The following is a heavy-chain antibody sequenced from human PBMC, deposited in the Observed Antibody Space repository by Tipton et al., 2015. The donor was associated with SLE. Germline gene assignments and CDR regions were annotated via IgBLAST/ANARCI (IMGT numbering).Heavy chain of an antibody. J-gene: IGHJ2*01. Sequence: LRLSCAVSGYSISNSNWWAWIRQPPGKGLEWIGYIYYSGSTFYNPSLKSRVTVSVDTSKNQFSLKLSSVTAADTAVYYCARNGGSYYMYFNLWGRDTLVTVSS. CDR3: ARNGGSYYMYFNL. D-gene: IGHD1-26*01. CDR1: GYSISNSNW. CDR2: IYYSGST. V-gene: IGHV4-28*01.